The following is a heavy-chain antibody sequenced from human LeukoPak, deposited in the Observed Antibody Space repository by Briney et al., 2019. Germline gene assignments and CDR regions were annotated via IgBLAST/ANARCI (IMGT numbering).Heavy chain of an antibody. J-gene: IGHJ3*02. CDR3: ATRNFGDYGAFEI. CDR1: GYTLSDLA. D-gene: IGHD4-17*01. Sequence: GASVKVSCKVSGYTLSDLAMHWVRQAPGKGLEWMGGLDPEDGEAIYAQPLQGRVTMTEDTSSDTAYMVLSSLRSEDAAVYYCATRNFGDYGAFEIWGQGTMVTVSS. CDR2: LDPEDGEA. V-gene: IGHV1-24*01.